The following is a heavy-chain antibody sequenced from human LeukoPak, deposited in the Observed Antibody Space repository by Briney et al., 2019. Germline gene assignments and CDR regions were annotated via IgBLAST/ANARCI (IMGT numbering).Heavy chain of an antibody. V-gene: IGHV4-4*07. Sequence: SETLSLTCTVSGGSISSYYWSWIRQPAGKGLEWIGRIYTSGSTNYNPSLKSRVTMSVDTSKNQFSLKLSSVTAVDTAVYYCARSDDDILTVDYWGQGTLVTVSS. CDR3: ARSDDDILTVDY. CDR2: IYTSGST. D-gene: IGHD3-9*01. CDR1: GGSISSYY. J-gene: IGHJ4*02.